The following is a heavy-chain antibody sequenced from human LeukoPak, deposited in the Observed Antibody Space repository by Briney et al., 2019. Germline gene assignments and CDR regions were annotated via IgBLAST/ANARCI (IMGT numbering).Heavy chain of an antibody. J-gene: IGHJ6*03. CDR3: ARVEMVYAISNYYMDV. D-gene: IGHD2-8*01. Sequence: ASVKVSCKASGYTFTGYYMHWVRQAPGQGLEWMGWINPNSGGTNYAQKFQGRVTMTRDTSISTAYMELSRLRSDDTAVYYCARVEMVYAISNYYMDVWGKGTTVTVSS. V-gene: IGHV1-2*02. CDR1: GYTFTGYY. CDR2: INPNSGGT.